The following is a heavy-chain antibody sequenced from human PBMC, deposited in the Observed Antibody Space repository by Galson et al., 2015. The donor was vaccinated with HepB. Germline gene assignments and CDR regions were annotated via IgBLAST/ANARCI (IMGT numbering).Heavy chain of an antibody. CDR3: ARGFGNSFGYGYYYDGMDV. D-gene: IGHD5-18*01. CDR1: GGSFSGSY. V-gene: IGHV4-34*01. Sequence: LSLTCAVYGGSFSGSYWNWIRQPPGKGLEWIGEVNHSGSTNYNPSLKSRVTLSVDTSKNQFSLKLTSVTAADTAVYYCARGFGNSFGYGYYYDGMDVWGQGTLVTVSS. J-gene: IGHJ6*02. CDR2: VNHSGST.